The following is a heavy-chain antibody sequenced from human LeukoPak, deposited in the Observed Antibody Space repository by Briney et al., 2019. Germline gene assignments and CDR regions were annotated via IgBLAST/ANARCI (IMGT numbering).Heavy chain of an antibody. CDR2: ILYDGSNK. Sequence: GGSLRLSCAASGFTFSSYAMHWVRQAPGKGLEWVAVILYDGSNKYYADSVKGRFTISRDNSKNTLYLQMNSLRAEDTAVYYCARDEDRQWLVIFYYGMDVWGQGTTVTVSS. CDR3: ARDEDRQWLVIFYYGMDV. D-gene: IGHD6-19*01. J-gene: IGHJ6*02. CDR1: GFTFSSYA. V-gene: IGHV3-30-3*01.